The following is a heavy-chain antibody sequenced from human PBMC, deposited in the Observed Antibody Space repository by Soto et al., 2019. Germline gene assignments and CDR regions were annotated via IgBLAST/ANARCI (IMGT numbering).Heavy chain of an antibody. Sequence: PGGSLRLSCAASGFAFSSHPMSWVRQAPEKGLEWVAGISDGGDLTYNADSVRGRFTISRDNSRNTLYPQMNSLRAEDTAVYYCARRVIGSSRAFDIWGQGTMVTVSS. V-gene: IGHV3-23*01. CDR3: ARRVIGSSRAFDI. D-gene: IGHD3-10*01. J-gene: IGHJ3*02. CDR2: ISDGGDLT. CDR1: GFAFSSHP.